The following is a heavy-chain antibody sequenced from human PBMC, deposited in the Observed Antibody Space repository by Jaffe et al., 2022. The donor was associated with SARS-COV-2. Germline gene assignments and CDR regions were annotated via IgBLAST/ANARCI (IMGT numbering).Heavy chain of an antibody. CDR2: IYYSGST. CDR1: GGSISSYY. Sequence: QVQLRESGPGLVKPSETLSLTCSVSGGSISSYYWTWIRQPPGKGLEWIGYIYYSGSTNYNPSLKRRVTIAVDTSRDQFFLKLSSVTAADTAVYYCARVFYYGSGSFFWDHYYIDVWGKGTTVTVSS. V-gene: IGHV4-59*01. D-gene: IGHD3-10*01. CDR3: ARVFYYGSGSFFWDHYYIDV. J-gene: IGHJ6*03.